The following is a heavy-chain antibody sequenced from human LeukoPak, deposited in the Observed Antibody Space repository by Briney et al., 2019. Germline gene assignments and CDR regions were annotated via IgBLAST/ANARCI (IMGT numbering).Heavy chain of an antibody. CDR1: GDSMSSTTYY. V-gene: IGHV4-39*01. D-gene: IGHD5-12*01. J-gene: IGHJ4*02. Sequence: TSSETLSLTCTVSGDSMSSTTYYWGWIRQPPGTGLEWIGSFYYTGNTYYNPSLKSRVTISVDTSTNQFPLKVNSVTAADTAVYYCAVIVATSWDYWGQGTLVTVSS. CDR3: AVIVATSWDY. CDR2: FYYTGNT.